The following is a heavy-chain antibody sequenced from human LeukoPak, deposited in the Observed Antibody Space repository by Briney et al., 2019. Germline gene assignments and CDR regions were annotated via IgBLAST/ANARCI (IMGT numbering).Heavy chain of an antibody. V-gene: IGHV3-21*01. CDR3: AKEEYSNSIAFDY. D-gene: IGHD6-6*01. CDR1: GFTFSSYS. Sequence: GGSLRLSCAASGFTFSSYSMNWVRQAPGKGLEWVSSISSSSSYIYYADSVKGRFTISRDNAKNSLYLQMNSLRAEDTALYYCAKEEYSNSIAFDYWGQGTLVTVSS. J-gene: IGHJ4*02. CDR2: ISSSSSYI.